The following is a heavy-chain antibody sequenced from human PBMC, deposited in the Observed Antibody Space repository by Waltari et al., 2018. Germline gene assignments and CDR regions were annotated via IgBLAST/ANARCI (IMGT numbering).Heavy chain of an antibody. D-gene: IGHD3-22*01. CDR3: ARAQFTMIVVA. Sequence: QVQLQESGPGLVKPSQTLSLTCTVSGGSISSGSYYWSWIRQPAGKGLVWIGRIYTSGSTNYNPSRKSRVTISVDTSKNQFSLKLSSVTAADTAVYYCARAQFTMIVVAWGQGTLVTVSS. CDR2: IYTSGST. J-gene: IGHJ5*02. V-gene: IGHV4-61*02. CDR1: GGSISSGSYY.